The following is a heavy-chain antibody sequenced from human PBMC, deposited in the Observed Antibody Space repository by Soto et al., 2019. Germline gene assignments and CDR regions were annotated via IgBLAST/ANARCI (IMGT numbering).Heavy chain of an antibody. CDR3: ARLRVFSYYGSGSYLWGAGYYYYMDV. V-gene: IGHV4-59*08. D-gene: IGHD3-10*01. J-gene: IGHJ6*03. Sequence: PSETLSLTCTVSGGSISSYYWSWIRQPPGKGLEWIGYIYYSGSTNYNPSLKSRVTISVDTSKNQFSLKLSSVTAADTAVYYCARLRVFSYYGSGSYLWGAGYYYYMDVWGKGTTVTVSS. CDR2: IYYSGST. CDR1: GGSISSYY.